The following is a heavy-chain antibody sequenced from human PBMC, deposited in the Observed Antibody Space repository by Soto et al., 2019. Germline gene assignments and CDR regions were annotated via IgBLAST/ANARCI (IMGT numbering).Heavy chain of an antibody. J-gene: IGHJ4*02. D-gene: IGHD5-12*01. CDR1: GFTVSSSNY. Sequence: EVQLVESGGGLIQPGGSLRLSCVVSGFTVSSSNYMSWVRNAQWKGLELVSVIYPGDTTFYADSVKGRFTISRDNSKNTLYLQLNSLRAADTAGYYCHGYGYWGQGTLVTVSS. CDR3: HGYGY. V-gene: IGHV3-53*01. CDR2: IYPGDTT.